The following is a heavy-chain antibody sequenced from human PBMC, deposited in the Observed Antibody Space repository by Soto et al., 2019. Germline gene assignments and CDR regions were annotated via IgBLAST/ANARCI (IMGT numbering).Heavy chain of an antibody. CDR2: IIPVFGTA. J-gene: IGHJ1*01. CDR3: ARGWNDFPH. CDR1: GGTFSSYA. Sequence: QVQLVQSGAEVKKPGSSVKVSCKASGGTFSSYAISWVRQAPGQGLECMGGIIPVFGTANYAQKSQGRVTINADESTSTVYMELSSLRSEDTAVNYCARGWNDFPHWGQGTLVTVSS. V-gene: IGHV1-69*01. D-gene: IGHD1-1*01.